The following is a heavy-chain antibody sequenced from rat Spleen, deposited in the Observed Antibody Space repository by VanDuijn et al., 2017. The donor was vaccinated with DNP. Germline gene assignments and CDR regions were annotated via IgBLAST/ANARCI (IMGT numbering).Heavy chain of an antibody. CDR2: INADGGGT. J-gene: IGHJ2*01. V-gene: IGHV5-58*01. CDR1: GFTFSGYW. Sequence: EVKLVESGGGLIQPGRSLKISCAASGFTFSGYWMFWVRQPPGKGLEWVASINADGGGTSYLDSVKGRFTISRDYSKPTLYLQMDSLRSEDTATYYCTRYYDSFDYWGQGVMVTVSS. D-gene: IGHD1-6*01. CDR3: TRYYDSFDY.